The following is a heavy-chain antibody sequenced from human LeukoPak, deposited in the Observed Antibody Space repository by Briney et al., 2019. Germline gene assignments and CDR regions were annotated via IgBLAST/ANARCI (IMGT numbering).Heavy chain of an antibody. CDR1: GGSFSGYY. Sequence: PSETLSLTCAVYGGSFSGYYWSWIRQPLGKGLEWIGEINHSGSTNYNLSLKSRVTISVDTSKNQFSLKLSSVTAADTAVYYCARGGGYYYMDVWDKGTTVTVSS. J-gene: IGHJ6*03. V-gene: IGHV4-34*01. CDR2: INHSGST. CDR3: ARGGGYYYMDV. D-gene: IGHD3-10*01.